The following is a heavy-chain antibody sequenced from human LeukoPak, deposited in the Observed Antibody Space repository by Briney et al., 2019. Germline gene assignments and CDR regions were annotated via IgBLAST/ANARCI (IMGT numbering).Heavy chain of an antibody. CDR3: ARGRSSSWGTEYFDY. D-gene: IGHD6-6*01. V-gene: IGHV4-61*02. CDR1: GDSINNDDYY. CDR2: IYTSGST. J-gene: IGHJ4*02. Sequence: SETLSLTCTVSGDSINNDDYYWSWIRQPPGKGLEWIGRIYTSGSTNYNPSLKSRVTISVDTSKNQFSLKLSSVTAADTAVYYCARGRSSSWGTEYFDYWGQGTLVTVSS.